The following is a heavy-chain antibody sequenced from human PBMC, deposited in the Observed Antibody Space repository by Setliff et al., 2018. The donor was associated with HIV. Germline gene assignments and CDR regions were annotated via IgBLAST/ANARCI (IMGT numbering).Heavy chain of an antibody. J-gene: IGHJ6*03. Sequence: SETLSLTCAASGYSINSGFSRAWIRQPPGQGPQWIGSIYQSGSIYYNPSLKSRITISIDTSRNQFSLRLNSVTAADTAVYFCARVGLAYSGDMDVWGKGTTVTVSS. CDR2: IYQSGSI. V-gene: IGHV4-38-2*01. D-gene: IGHD2-21*01. CDR1: GYSINSGFS. CDR3: ARVGLAYSGDMDV.